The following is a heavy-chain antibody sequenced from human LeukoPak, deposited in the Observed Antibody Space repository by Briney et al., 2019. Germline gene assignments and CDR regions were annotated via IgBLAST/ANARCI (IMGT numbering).Heavy chain of an antibody. V-gene: IGHV4-59*12. D-gene: IGHD2-2*01. Sequence: SETLSLTCTVSGGSISSYYWSWIRQPPGKGLEWIGYIHYSGSTYYNPSLKSRVTISVDTSKNQFSLKLSSVTAADTAVYYCARDQIFVVVPAAIHWFDPWGQGTLVTVSS. J-gene: IGHJ5*02. CDR1: GGSISSYY. CDR2: IHYSGST. CDR3: ARDQIFVVVPAAIHWFDP.